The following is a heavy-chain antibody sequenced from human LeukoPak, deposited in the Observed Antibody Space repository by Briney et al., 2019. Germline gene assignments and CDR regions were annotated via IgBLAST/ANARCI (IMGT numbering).Heavy chain of an antibody. CDR1: GFTFSKYW. V-gene: IGHV3-74*01. D-gene: IGHD1-26*01. Sequence: GGSLRPSCAASGFTFSKYWMHWVRQPPGKGPVWVSKINTDGSGAIYADSVRGRFTISRDNAKNTVYLQMNSLRVEDTAVYYCVSFIEERDWGQGTLVTASS. CDR2: INTDGSGA. CDR3: VSFIEERD. J-gene: IGHJ4*02.